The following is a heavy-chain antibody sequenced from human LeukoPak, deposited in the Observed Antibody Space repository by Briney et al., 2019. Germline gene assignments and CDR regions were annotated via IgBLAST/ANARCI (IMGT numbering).Heavy chain of an antibody. D-gene: IGHD6-13*01. CDR2: IYVDDSDT. V-gene: IGHV5-51*01. Sequence: GECLKISCQGSGFSFTTYWIGWVRQMPGKGLEWMGIIYVDDSDTRYSPSFQGQVTISADKSISTAYLQWSSLKASDTAMYYCARCSGRRRIAAADYWGQGTLVTVSS. CDR3: ARCSGRRRIAAADY. CDR1: GFSFTTYW. J-gene: IGHJ4*02.